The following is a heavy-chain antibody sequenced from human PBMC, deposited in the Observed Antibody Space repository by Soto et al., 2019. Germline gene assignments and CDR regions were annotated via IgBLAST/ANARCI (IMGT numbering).Heavy chain of an antibody. V-gene: IGHV3-33*01. J-gene: IGHJ4*02. CDR3: ARAQNYSSGWRGLDY. D-gene: IGHD6-19*01. Sequence: QVQLVESGGGVVQPGRSLRLSCAASGFTFSSYGMHWVRQAPGKGLEWVAVIWYDGSNKYYADSVKGRFTISRDNSKNTLYLQMNSLRAEDTAVYYCARAQNYSSGWRGLDYWGQGTLVTVSS. CDR1: GFTFSSYG. CDR2: IWYDGSNK.